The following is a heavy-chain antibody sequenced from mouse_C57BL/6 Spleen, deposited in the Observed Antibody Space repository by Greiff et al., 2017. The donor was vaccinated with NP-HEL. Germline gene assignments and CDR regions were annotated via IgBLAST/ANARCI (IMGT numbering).Heavy chain of an antibody. CDR1: GYTFTSYW. J-gene: IGHJ4*01. CDR2: IYPGSGST. CDR3: THVSSYVDYAMDY. V-gene: IGHV1-55*01. Sequence: QVQLKESGAELVKPGASVKMSCKASGYTFTSYWITWVKQRPGQGLEWIGDIYPGSGSTNYNEKFKSKATLTVDTSSSTAYMQLSSLTSEDSAVYDSTHVSSYVDYAMDYWGQGTSVTVSS. D-gene: IGHD1-1*01.